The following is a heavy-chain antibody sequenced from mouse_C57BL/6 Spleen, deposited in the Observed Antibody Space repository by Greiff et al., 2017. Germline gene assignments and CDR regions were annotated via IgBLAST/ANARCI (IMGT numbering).Heavy chain of an antibody. D-gene: IGHD2-4*01. CDR1: GYAFSSYW. Sequence: QVQLQQSGAELVKPGASVKISCKASGYAFSSYWMNWVKQRPGKGLEWIGQIYPGDGDTNYNGKFKGKATLTADKSSSTAYMQLSSLSSEDSAVYFCARGDYDAWFAYWGQGTLVTVSA. CDR3: ARGDYDAWFAY. V-gene: IGHV1-80*01. CDR2: IYPGDGDT. J-gene: IGHJ3*01.